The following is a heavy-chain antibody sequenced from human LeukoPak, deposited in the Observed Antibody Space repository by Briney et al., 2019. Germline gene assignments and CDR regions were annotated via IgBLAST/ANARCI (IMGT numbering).Heavy chain of an antibody. CDR2: ISGSGGST. CDR1: GFTFSSYA. J-gene: IGHJ4*02. D-gene: IGHD6-6*01. Sequence: GRSLRLSCAASGFTFSSYAMSWVRQAPGKGLEWVSAISGSGGSTYYADSVKGRFTISRDNSKNTLYLQMNSLRAEDTAVYYCAKDQMYSSSGIFDYWGQGTLVTVSS. CDR3: AKDQMYSSSGIFDY. V-gene: IGHV3-23*01.